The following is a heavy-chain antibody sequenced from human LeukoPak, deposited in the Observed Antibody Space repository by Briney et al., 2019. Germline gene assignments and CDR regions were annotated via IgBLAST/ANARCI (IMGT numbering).Heavy chain of an antibody. CDR1: GGSISSGIYY. Sequence: SETLSLTCTVSGGSISSGIYYWSWIRQPAGKGLEWIGRIYTSGSTNYNPSLKSRVTISVDTSKNQFSLKLSSVTAADTAVYYCARAPLGGWYHPADWFDPWGQGTLVTVSS. D-gene: IGHD6-19*01. CDR2: IYTSGST. J-gene: IGHJ5*02. V-gene: IGHV4-61*02. CDR3: ARAPLGGWYHPADWFDP.